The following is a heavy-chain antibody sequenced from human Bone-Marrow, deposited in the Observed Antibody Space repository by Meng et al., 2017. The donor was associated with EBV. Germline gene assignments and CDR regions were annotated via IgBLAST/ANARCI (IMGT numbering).Heavy chain of an antibody. Sequence: VQRVQSWSGVKKPGASVKVSCKAAGYTFTDYSLNWVRQAPGQGLEWMGWINTNTGNPTYAQGFTGRFVFSLDTSVSTAYLQISSLKAEDTAVYYCARFGELFRNWFDPWGQGTLVTVSS. J-gene: IGHJ5*02. D-gene: IGHD3-10*01. V-gene: IGHV7-4-1*02. CDR2: INTNTGNP. CDR3: ARFGELFRNWFDP. CDR1: GYTFTDYS.